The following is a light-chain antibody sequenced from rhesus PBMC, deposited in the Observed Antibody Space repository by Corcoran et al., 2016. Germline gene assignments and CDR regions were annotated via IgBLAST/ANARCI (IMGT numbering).Light chain of an antibody. Sequence: DIQMTQSPSSLSASVGDRVTITCRASQGISSYLAWYQQKLGKTPKLLIYAASTLQSGVPSRFTGSGTGTDCTRTISSMQPEDFATYDCQMHNSYPRTFGQGTKVEIK. CDR3: QMHNSYPRT. CDR2: AAS. V-gene: IGKV1-25*01. J-gene: IGKJ1*01. CDR1: QGISSY.